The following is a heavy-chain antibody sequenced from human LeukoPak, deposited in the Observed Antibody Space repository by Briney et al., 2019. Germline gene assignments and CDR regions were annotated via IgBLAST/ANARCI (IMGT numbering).Heavy chain of an antibody. Sequence: GGSLRLSCTVSGFTLSSYEMTWFRQAPGKGLEWVSSIGYGGSDTHYADSVKGRFTISRDNSKNTLYLQMNSLRAEDTAVYYCAKWDSSGYYPDYWGQGTLATVSS. CDR2: IGYGGSDT. CDR1: GFTLSSYE. J-gene: IGHJ4*02. CDR3: AKWDSSGYYPDY. D-gene: IGHD3-22*01. V-gene: IGHV3-23*01.